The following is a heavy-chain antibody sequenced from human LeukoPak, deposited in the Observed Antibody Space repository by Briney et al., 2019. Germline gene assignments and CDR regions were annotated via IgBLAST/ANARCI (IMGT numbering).Heavy chain of an antibody. V-gene: IGHV4-59*08. Sequence: SETLSLTCTVSGGSISGYYWSWIRQSPGEGLVWIGYMYYSGSTNYNPSLKSRVTMSIDMSNNQFSLTLTSLTAADTALYYCARHFTYYYDSSGYPRDAFDIWGQGTKVTVSS. J-gene: IGHJ3*02. CDR2: MYYSGST. CDR1: GGSISGYY. CDR3: ARHFTYYYDSSGYPRDAFDI. D-gene: IGHD3-22*01.